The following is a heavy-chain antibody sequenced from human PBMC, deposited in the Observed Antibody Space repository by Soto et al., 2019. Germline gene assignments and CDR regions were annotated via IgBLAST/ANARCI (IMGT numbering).Heavy chain of an antibody. J-gene: IGHJ6*02. D-gene: IGHD6-13*01. Sequence: GGSLRLSCAASGFTYSSYVMSLVRQAPGKGLGWVSAISGSGGSTYYADSVKGRFTISRDNSKNTLYLQMNSLRAEDTAVYYSAKSPQDSSSWYRYYYGMDVWGQGTTVTVSS. CDR1: GFTYSSYV. V-gene: IGHV3-23*01. CDR3: AKSPQDSSSWYRYYYGMDV. CDR2: ISGSGGST.